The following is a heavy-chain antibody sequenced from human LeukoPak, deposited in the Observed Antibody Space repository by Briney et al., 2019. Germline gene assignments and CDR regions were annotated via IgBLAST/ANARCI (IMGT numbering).Heavy chain of an antibody. J-gene: IGHJ5*02. CDR2: ISGSGGST. Sequence: PGGSRRLSCAASGFIVRNYYLSWVRQAPGKGLEWVSAISGSGGSTYYADSVKGRFTISRDNSKNTLYLQMNSLRAEDTAVYYCAKDDCSGGSCYRFDPWGQGTLVTVSS. CDR3: AKDDCSGGSCYRFDP. D-gene: IGHD2-15*01. CDR1: GFIVRNYY. V-gene: IGHV3-23*01.